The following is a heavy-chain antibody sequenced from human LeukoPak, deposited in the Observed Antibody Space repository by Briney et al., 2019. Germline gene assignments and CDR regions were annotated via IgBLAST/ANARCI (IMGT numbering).Heavy chain of an antibody. J-gene: IGHJ3*02. D-gene: IGHD6-6*01. CDR2: IYPGDSDT. CDR3: ARRYSSSSGASDAFDI. CDR1: GYRFTSYW. V-gene: IGHV5-51*01. Sequence: LGESLKISCKVSGYRFTSYWIGWVRQMPGKGLEWMGNIYPGDSDTRYSPPFQGQVTISADKSISTAYLQWSSLKASDTAMYFCARRYSSSSGASDAFDIWGQGTMVTVSS.